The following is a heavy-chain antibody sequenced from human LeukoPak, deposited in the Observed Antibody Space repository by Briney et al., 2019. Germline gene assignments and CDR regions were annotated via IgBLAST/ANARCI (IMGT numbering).Heavy chain of an antibody. CDR2: IYYSGST. J-gene: IGHJ3*02. V-gene: IGHV4-31*11. D-gene: IGHD3-16*02. Sequence: PSETLSLTCAVSGGSISSGGYYWSWIRQHPGKGLEWIGYIYYSGSTYYNPSLKSRVTISVDTSKNQFSLKLSSVTAADTAVYYCARGLAQGSAFGGVIVHSAFDIWGQGTMVTVSS. CDR3: ARGLAQGSAFGGVIVHSAFDI. CDR1: GGSISSGGYY.